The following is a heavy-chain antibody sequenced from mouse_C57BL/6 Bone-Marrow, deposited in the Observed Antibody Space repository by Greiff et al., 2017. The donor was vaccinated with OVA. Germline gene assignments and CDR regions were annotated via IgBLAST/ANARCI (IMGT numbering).Heavy chain of an antibody. Sequence: EVQLQESGGGLVQPGGSLKLSCAASGFTFSDYGMAWVRQAPRKGPEWVAFISNLAYSIYYADTVTGRFTISRENAKNTLYLEMSSLRSEDTAMYYCARPITTEWYFDVWGTGTTVTVSS. V-gene: IGHV5-15*01. D-gene: IGHD1-1*01. CDR2: ISNLAYSI. J-gene: IGHJ1*03. CDR3: ARPITTEWYFDV. CDR1: GFTFSDYG.